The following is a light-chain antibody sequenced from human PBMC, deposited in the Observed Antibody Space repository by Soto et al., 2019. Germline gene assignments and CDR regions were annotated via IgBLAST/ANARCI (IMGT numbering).Light chain of an antibody. V-gene: IGKV3-20*01. Sequence: EIVLTQFPGTLSLSPGERATLSCRASQSVRSNYLAWYQQRPGQPPNLLIFGASHRAPDIPDRFSGSGSGTDFTLTISRLEPEDFAVYYCQQYGSSIQTFGQGTKVEIK. CDR3: QQYGSSIQT. J-gene: IGKJ1*01. CDR1: QSVRSNY. CDR2: GAS.